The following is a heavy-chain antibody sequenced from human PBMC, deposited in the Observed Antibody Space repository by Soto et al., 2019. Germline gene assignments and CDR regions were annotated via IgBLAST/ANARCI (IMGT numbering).Heavy chain of an antibody. CDR3: ARRIYGDWYFDL. J-gene: IGHJ2*01. V-gene: IGHV4-4*02. Sequence: QVQLQESGPGLVKPSGTLSLTCAVSGDSNTNTKWWSWVRQPPGKGLDWIGEIFHSGSTNYNPSLKSRVTISLDKSKNQFSLKLSSVTAADTALYHWARRIYGDWYFDLWGRGTLVTVSS. CDR1: GDSNTNTKW. CDR2: IFHSGST. D-gene: IGHD3-16*01.